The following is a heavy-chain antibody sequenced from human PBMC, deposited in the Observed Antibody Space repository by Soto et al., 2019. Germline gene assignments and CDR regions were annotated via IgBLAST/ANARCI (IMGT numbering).Heavy chain of an antibody. D-gene: IGHD2-2*01. CDR1: GDSVSSNSAA. CDR3: AREAGVGYCSSTSCYPMKYYYYGMDV. V-gene: IGHV6-1*01. CDR2: TYYRSKWYN. Sequence: SQTLSLTCAISGDSVSSNSAAWNWIRQSPSRGLEWLGRTYYRSKWYNDYAVSVKSRITINPDTSKNQFSLQLNSVTPEDTAVYYCAREAGVGYCSSTSCYPMKYYYYGMDVWGQGTTATVSS. J-gene: IGHJ6*02.